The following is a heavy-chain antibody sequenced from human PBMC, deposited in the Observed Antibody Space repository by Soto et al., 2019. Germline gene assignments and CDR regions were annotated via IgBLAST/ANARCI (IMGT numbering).Heavy chain of an antibody. Sequence: QVQLQESGPGLVESSQTLSLTCTVSGGSIRDGGYYWSWIRQRPGQGLEWLGYIYYTGSTYYNPSLKSRLTISVDMSKSQFSLKLTSLTAADKAVYYCAKDPSPQPTTVVTPGWFDPWGRGILVTVSS. V-gene: IGHV4-31*03. J-gene: IGHJ5*02. CDR3: AKDPSPQPTTVVTPGWFDP. CDR1: GGSIRDGGYY. CDR2: IYYTGST. D-gene: IGHD2-21*02.